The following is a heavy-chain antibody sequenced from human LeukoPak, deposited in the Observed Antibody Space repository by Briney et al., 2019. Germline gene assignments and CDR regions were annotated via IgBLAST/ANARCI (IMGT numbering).Heavy chain of an antibody. Sequence: PGGSLRLSCAASGFTFSSYDMSWVRQAPGKGLEWVSGIYKSGGSTYYAGSVKGRFTISRDNSKNTLYLQMNSLRAEDTAEYYCAKVSWGGLRDYWGQGTLVTVSS. V-gene: IGHV3-23*05. CDR2: IYKSGGST. CDR1: GFTFSSYD. CDR3: AKVSWGGLRDY. J-gene: IGHJ4*02. D-gene: IGHD3-16*01.